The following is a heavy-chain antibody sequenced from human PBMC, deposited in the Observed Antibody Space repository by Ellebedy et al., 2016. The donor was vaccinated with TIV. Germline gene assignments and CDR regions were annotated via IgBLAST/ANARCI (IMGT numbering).Heavy chain of an antibody. V-gene: IGHV1-18*01. CDR2: INPYNGYT. CDR1: GYTFTTYS. J-gene: IGHJ4*02. CDR3: ARGARGDTTPNYFDY. Sequence: AASVTVSCKTSGYTFTTYSITWVRQAPGQGLEWMGWINPYNGYTEYAQTLQGRVTMTTETSTSTAYMELRSLRSDDTAVYYCARGARGDTTPNYFDYWGQGTLVTVSS. D-gene: IGHD1-1*01.